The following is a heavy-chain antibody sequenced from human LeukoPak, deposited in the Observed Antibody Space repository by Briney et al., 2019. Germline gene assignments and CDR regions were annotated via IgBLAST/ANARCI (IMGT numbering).Heavy chain of an antibody. CDR3: AWPIQPWSVDFDY. D-gene: IGHD5-18*01. V-gene: IGHV3-30-3*01. Sequence: GGSLRLSCAASGFTFSSYAMHWVRQAPGKGLEWVAVISYDGSNKYYADSVKGRFTISRDNSKNTLYLQMNSLRAEDTAVYYCAWPIQPWSVDFDYWGQGTLVTVSS. J-gene: IGHJ4*02. CDR2: ISYDGSNK. CDR1: GFTFSSYA.